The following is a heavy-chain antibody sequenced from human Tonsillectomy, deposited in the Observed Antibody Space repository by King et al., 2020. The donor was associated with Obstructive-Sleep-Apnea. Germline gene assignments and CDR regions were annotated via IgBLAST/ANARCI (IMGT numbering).Heavy chain of an antibody. Sequence: VQLVQSGGGSVMPGGSLRLSCAASGFTFSDAWMNWVRQAPGKGLEWVGHIKSKTDGGTTDYAAPVKGRFTISRDDSRTMLYLQLNSLRPEDTAVYYCASPHHGGYDYYGMDVWGQGTTVTVSS. V-gene: IGHV3-15*01. D-gene: IGHD4-23*01. CDR1: GFTFSDAW. J-gene: IGHJ6*02. CDR3: ASPHHGGYDYYGMDV. CDR2: IKSKTDGGTT.